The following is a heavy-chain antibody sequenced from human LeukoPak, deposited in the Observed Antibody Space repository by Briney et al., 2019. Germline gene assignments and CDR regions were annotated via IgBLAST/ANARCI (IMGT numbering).Heavy chain of an antibody. V-gene: IGHV3-30-3*01. Sequence: GSLRLSCAASGFTFSSYAMHWVRQAPGKGLEWVAVISHDGSNAYYADSVKGRFIISRDNSKKMVYLQMSSLRAEDTAVYYCARDGENIPTSGVSYYFDYWGQGTLVTVSS. CDR3: ARDGENIPTSGVSYYFDY. J-gene: IGHJ4*02. CDR2: ISHDGSNA. D-gene: IGHD6-13*01. CDR1: GFTFSSYA.